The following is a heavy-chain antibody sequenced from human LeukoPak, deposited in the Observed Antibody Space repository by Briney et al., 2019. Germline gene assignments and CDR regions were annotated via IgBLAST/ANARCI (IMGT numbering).Heavy chain of an antibody. CDR2: IYYSGST. D-gene: IGHD1-20*01. J-gene: IGHJ4*02. V-gene: IGHV4-39*07. Sequence: SETLSLTCTVSGGSISSYYWSWIRQPPGKGLEWIGSIYYSGSTYYNPSLKSRVTISVDTSKNQFSLKLNSVTAADTAVYYCARQYTWNYVGYWGQGTLVTVSS. CDR1: GGSISSYY. CDR3: ARQYTWNYVGY.